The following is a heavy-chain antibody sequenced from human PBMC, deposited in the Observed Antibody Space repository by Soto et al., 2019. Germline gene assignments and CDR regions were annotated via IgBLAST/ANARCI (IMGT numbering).Heavy chain of an antibody. V-gene: IGHV4-31*03. CDR2: IYHSGTT. CDR1: GASISTGGYY. CDR3: ARATAPGWFDP. D-gene: IGHD1-1*01. J-gene: IGHJ5*02. Sequence: QVRLQESGPGLVKPSQTLSLTCIVSGASISTGGYYWSWIRQHPGKGLELIGYIYHSGTTYYNPSLESRLSISADSSKNRLSLTRTSVTAADTAIYYCARATAPGWFDPWGQGTLVTVSS.